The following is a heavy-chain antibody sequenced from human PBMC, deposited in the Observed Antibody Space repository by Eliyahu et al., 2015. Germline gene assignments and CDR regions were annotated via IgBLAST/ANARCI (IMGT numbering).Heavy chain of an antibody. CDR2: ISSSSSYI. CDR3: ASQAGSSGSY. J-gene: IGHJ4*02. Sequence: EVQLVESGGGLVKPGGSLRLSCAAXGFTFSSYSMNWVRQAPGKGLEWVSSISSSSSYIYYADSVKGRFTISRDNAKNSLYLQMNSLRAEDTAVYYCASQAGSSGSYWGQGTLVTVSS. CDR1: GFTFSSYS. D-gene: IGHD6-19*01. V-gene: IGHV3-21*01.